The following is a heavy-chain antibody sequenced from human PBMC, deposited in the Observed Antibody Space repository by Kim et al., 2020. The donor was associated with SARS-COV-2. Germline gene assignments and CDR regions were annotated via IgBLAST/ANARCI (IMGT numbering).Heavy chain of an antibody. CDR1: GYTFTSYG. D-gene: IGHD2-2*01. J-gene: IGHJ6*02. CDR3: ARGVVVVPAASLVHYYYYGMDV. V-gene: IGHV1-18*04. CDR2: ISAYNGNT. Sequence: ASVKVSCKASGYTFTSYGISWVRQAPGQGLEWMGWISAYNGNTNYAQKLQGRVTMTTDTSTSTAYMELRSLRSDDTAVYYCARGVVVVPAASLVHYYYYGMDVWGQGTTVTVS.